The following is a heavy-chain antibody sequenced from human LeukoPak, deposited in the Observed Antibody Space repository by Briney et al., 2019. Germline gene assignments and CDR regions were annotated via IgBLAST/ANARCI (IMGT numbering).Heavy chain of an antibody. Sequence: SETLSLTCTVSGGSISSYYWSWIRQPPGKGLEWIGYIYYSGSTNYNPSLKSRVTISVDTSKNQFSLKLSSVTAADTAVYYCARDLGRYYYMDVWGKGTTVTVSS. V-gene: IGHV4-59*12. CDR1: GGSISSYY. CDR2: IYYSGST. J-gene: IGHJ6*03. CDR3: ARDLGRYYYMDV.